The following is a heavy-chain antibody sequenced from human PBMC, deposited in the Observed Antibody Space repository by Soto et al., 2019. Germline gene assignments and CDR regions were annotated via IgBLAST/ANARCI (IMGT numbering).Heavy chain of an antibody. CDR2: IYPSGGST. D-gene: IGHD3-10*01. J-gene: IGHJ4*02. CDR3: ARDFSGPMDY. CDR1: GYTFANYY. Sequence: ASVKVSCKASGYTFANYYMHWVRQAPGQGLEWMGIIYPSGGSTRNAQKFQGRVTMTRDTSTSTVYMELSSLRSEDTAVYYCARDFSGPMDYWGRGTLVTVSS. V-gene: IGHV1-46*01.